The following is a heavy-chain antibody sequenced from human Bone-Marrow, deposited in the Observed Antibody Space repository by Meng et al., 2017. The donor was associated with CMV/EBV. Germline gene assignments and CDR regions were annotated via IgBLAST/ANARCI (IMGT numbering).Heavy chain of an antibody. Sequence: FSHYDMHWVRQGPGKGLEWVAFMRLAGTNKYYADSVKGQFTISRDNSKNALYLQMNSLRAEETAVYYCAKEIVVVTATYYCNYGMDVWGQGTTVTVSS. CDR2: MRLAGTNK. D-gene: IGHD2-21*02. J-gene: IGHJ6*02. CDR1: FSHYD. V-gene: IGHV3-30*02. CDR3: AKEIVVVTATYYCNYGMDV.